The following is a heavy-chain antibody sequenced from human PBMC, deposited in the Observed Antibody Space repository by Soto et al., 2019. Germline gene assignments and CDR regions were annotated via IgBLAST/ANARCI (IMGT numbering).Heavy chain of an antibody. CDR3: ARSHSSGWYYWFDP. D-gene: IGHD6-19*01. V-gene: IGHV4-61*01. CDR2: IYYSGST. CDR1: GGSVGSGSYY. Sequence: SVTLSLSCTVSGGSVGSGSYYRSWIRQPPGKGLEWIGYIYYSGSTNYNPSLKSRVTISVDTSKNQFSLKLSSVTAADTAVYYCARSHSSGWYYWFDPWGQGTLVTVSS. J-gene: IGHJ5*02.